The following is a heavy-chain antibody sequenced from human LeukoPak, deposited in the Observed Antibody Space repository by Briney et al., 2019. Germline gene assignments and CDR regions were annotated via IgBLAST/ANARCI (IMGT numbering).Heavy chain of an antibody. CDR1: GYTFTSYG. Sequence: ASVKVSCKASGYTFTSYGISWVRQAPGQGLEWMGWISAYNGNTNYAQKLQGRVTVTTDTSTSTAYMELRSLRSDDTAVYYCARDRGIVVVVAAYDAFDIWGQGTMVTVSS. D-gene: IGHD2-15*01. V-gene: IGHV1-18*01. J-gene: IGHJ3*02. CDR3: ARDRGIVVVVAAYDAFDI. CDR2: ISAYNGNT.